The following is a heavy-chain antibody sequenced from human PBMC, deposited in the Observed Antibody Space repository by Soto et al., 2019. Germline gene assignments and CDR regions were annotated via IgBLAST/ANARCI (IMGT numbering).Heavy chain of an antibody. CDR1: GFHFSRHG. J-gene: IGHJ6*02. CDR2: IWSDGSKE. D-gene: IGHD3-16*01. V-gene: IGHV3-33*01. CDR3: ARDRVWPGNGLVV. Sequence: GGSLRLSCAASGFHFSRHGVHWVRQAPGRGLEWVAVIWSDGSKEYYADSVKGRFTISRDNSKNTVSLQMNSLRSEDTAVYYCARDRVWPGNGLVVWGQGTTVTVSS.